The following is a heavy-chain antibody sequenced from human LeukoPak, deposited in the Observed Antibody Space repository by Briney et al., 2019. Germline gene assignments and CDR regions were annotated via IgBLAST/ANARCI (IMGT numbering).Heavy chain of an antibody. D-gene: IGHD6-13*01. CDR3: AKDHGSSDWYYFDY. CDR1: GFTFSSYG. V-gene: IGHV3-30*02. CDR2: IRCDGSNK. Sequence: GGSLRLSCAASGFTFSSYGMHWVRQAPGKGLEWVAFIRCDGSNKYYADSVKGRFTISRDNSKNTLYLQMNTLRADDTAVYYCAKDHGSSDWYYFDYWGQGTLVTVSS. J-gene: IGHJ4*02.